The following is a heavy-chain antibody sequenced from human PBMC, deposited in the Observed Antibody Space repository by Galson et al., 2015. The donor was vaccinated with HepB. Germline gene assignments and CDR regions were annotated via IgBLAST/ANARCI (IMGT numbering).Heavy chain of an antibody. Sequence: SLRLSCAASGFTVSSNYMSWVRQAPGKGLEWVSVIYSGGSTYYADSVKGRFTISRDNSKNTLYLQMNSLRAEDTAVYYCARDQRVTTAVGDYYMDVWGKGTTVTVSS. CDR3: ARDQRVTTAVGDYYMDV. CDR1: GFTVSSNY. V-gene: IGHV3-53*01. D-gene: IGHD4-17*01. CDR2: IYSGGST. J-gene: IGHJ6*03.